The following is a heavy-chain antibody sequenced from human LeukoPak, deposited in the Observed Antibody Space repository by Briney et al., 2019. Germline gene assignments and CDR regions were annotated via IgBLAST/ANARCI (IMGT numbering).Heavy chain of an antibody. CDR3: ARGPGLWSFDY. Sequence: SETLSLTCAVYGRSLSGYYWSWIRQPPGKGLEWIGEINHSGSTNYNPSLKSRVTISVDTSKNQFSLKLSSVTAADTAVYYCARGPGLWSFDYWGQGTLVTVSS. J-gene: IGHJ4*01. D-gene: IGHD5-18*01. CDR1: GRSLSGYY. CDR2: INHSGST. V-gene: IGHV4-34*01.